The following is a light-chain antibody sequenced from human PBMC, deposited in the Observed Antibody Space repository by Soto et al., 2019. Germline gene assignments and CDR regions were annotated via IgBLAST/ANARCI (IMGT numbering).Light chain of an antibody. CDR1: QGISSY. J-gene: IGKJ1*01. CDR3: QQLNNYPRT. V-gene: IGKV1-9*01. Sequence: DIQLTQSPSFLSASVGDRVTITCRASQGISSYLAWYQQKPGKAPKLLIHAASTLQSRVPSRFSGSVSGTEFTLTISSLQPEDFATYYCQQLNNYPRTFGQRTKVEIK. CDR2: AAS.